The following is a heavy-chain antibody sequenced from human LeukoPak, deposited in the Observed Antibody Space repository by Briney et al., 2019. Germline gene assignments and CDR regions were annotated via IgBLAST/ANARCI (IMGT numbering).Heavy chain of an antibody. D-gene: IGHD3-9*01. Sequence: SVKVSCKASGGTFSSYAISWVRQAPGQGLEWMGGIIPIFGTANYAQKFQGRITITADESTSTAYMELSSLRSEDTAVYYRARSVRRRLTGSEFDYWGQGTLDTVSS. J-gene: IGHJ4*02. V-gene: IGHV1-69*13. CDR1: GGTFSSYA. CDR2: IIPIFGTA. CDR3: ARSVRRRLTGSEFDY.